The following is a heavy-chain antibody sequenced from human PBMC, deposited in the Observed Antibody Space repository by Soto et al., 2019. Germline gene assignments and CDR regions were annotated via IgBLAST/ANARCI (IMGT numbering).Heavy chain of an antibody. J-gene: IGHJ5*02. V-gene: IGHV4-59*13. Sequence: SETLSLTCTISGGSFGTNYWSWIRQAPGKGLEWIGYTYHTGITKYNPSLKSRATISVDTSKNQFSLTLNSAAAADTAVYYCATDSAGRGPFDPWGQGILVTVSS. CDR2: TYHTGIT. CDR1: GGSFGTNY. CDR3: ATDSAGRGPFDP. D-gene: IGHD3-10*01.